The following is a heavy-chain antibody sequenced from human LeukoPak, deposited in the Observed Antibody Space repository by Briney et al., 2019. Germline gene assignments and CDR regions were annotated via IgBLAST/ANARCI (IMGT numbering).Heavy chain of an antibody. J-gene: IGHJ4*02. CDR3: AATGSGWGAPFDY. V-gene: IGHV1-58*01. CDR1: GFTFTSSA. D-gene: IGHD6-19*01. CDR2: IVVGSGNT. Sequence: ASVEVSCKASGFTFTSSAVQWVRQARGQRLERIGWIVVGSGNTNYAQKFQERVTITRDMSTSTAYMELSSLRSEDTAVYYCAATGSGWGAPFDYWGQGTLVTVSS.